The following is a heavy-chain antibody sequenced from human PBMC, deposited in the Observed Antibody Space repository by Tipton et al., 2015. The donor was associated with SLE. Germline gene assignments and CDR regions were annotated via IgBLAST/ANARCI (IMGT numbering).Heavy chain of an antibody. J-gene: IGHJ6*03. CDR1: GGSISSRNW. D-gene: IGHD6-19*01. CDR2: IDHSGST. V-gene: IGHV4-4*02. CDR3: ARETEDTGWIHSRDYIYYYYYVDV. Sequence: TLSLTCAVYGGSISSRNWWSWIRQPPGKGLEWIGEIDHSGSTNYNPSLESRVTISIDKSRNQFSLELSSVTAADTAVYYCARETEDTGWIHSRDYIYYYYYVDVWGQGTTVTVSS.